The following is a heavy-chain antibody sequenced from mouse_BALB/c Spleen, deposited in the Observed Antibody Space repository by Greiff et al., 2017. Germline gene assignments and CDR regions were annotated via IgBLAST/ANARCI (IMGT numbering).Heavy chain of an antibody. CDR2: ILPGSGST. CDR3: ARRGGNLYFDY. CDR1: GYTFSSYW. J-gene: IGHJ2*01. V-gene: IGHV1-9*01. D-gene: IGHD1-1*02. Sequence: QVQLKESGAELMKPGASVKISCKATGYTFSSYWIEWVKQRPGHGLEWIGEILPGSGSTNYNEKFKGKATFTADTSSNTAYMQLSSLTSEDSAVYYCARRGGNLYFDYWGQGTTLTVSS.